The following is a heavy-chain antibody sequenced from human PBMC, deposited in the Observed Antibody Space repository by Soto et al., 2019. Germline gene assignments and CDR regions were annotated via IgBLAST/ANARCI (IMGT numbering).Heavy chain of an antibody. CDR3: ARTQYYYDSSGYLFDY. J-gene: IGHJ4*02. V-gene: IGHV3-23*01. Sequence: GESLKISCAASGFTFSSYAMSWVRQAPGKGLEWVSAISGSGGTTYNADSVKGRFTISRDNSKNTLYLQMNSLRAEDTAVYYCARTQYYYDSSGYLFDYWGQGTLVTVSS. CDR2: ISGSGGTT. CDR1: GFTFSSYA. D-gene: IGHD3-22*01.